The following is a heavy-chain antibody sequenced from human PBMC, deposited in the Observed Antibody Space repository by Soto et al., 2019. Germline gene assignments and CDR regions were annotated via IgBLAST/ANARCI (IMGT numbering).Heavy chain of an antibody. Sequence: PSETLSLTCTVSGGSISSGDYYWSWIRQPPGKGLEWIGYIYYSGSTYYNPSLKSRVTISVDTSKNQFSLKLSSVTAADTAVYYCACGLYGDYGGWSYGMDVWGQGTTVTVSS. V-gene: IGHV4-30-4*01. CDR2: IYYSGST. CDR3: ACGLYGDYGGWSYGMDV. CDR1: GGSISSGDYY. D-gene: IGHD4-17*01. J-gene: IGHJ6*02.